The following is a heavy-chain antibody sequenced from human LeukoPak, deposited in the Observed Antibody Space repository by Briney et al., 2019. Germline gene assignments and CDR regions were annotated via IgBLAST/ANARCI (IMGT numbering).Heavy chain of an antibody. D-gene: IGHD3-3*01. J-gene: IGHJ5*02. CDR2: INHSGST. CDR3: ARGITIFGVVMANWFDP. CDR1: GGSFSGHY. V-gene: IGHV4-34*01. Sequence: PSETLSLTCAVYGGSFSGHYWSWIRQPPGKGLEWIGEINHSGSTNYNPSLKSRVTISVDTSKNQFSLKLSSVTAADTAVYYCARGITIFGVVMANWFDPWGQGTLVTVSS.